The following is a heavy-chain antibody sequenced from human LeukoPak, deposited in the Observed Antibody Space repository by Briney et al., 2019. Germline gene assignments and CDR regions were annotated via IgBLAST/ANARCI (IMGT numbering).Heavy chain of an antibody. V-gene: IGHV4-34*01. CDR3: TRMTTGHDY. D-gene: IGHD4-17*01. CDR2: INHSGYT. Sequence: KSSETLSLTRAVSGVSFNDYYWSWVRQTPGKGLEWIGEINHSGYTNDSPSLKSRVTLSIDTSRKQFSLNLRSVTVADSGIYYCTRMTTGHDYWGQGTLVTVSS. CDR1: GVSFNDYY. J-gene: IGHJ4*02.